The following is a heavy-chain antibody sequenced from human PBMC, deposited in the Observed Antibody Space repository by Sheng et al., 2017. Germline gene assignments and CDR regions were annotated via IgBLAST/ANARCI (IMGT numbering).Heavy chain of an antibody. CDR3: ARESRYSGNWYAGMDV. V-gene: IGHV1-18*01. J-gene: IGHJ6*02. D-gene: IGHD6-13*01. Sequence: QVQLVQSGREVKKPGASVKVSCKASGYTFSNYGISWVRQAPGQGLQWMGWISAYNGDTNYAQKFQGRVTMTTDTSTTTAYLEVRSLRSDDTAVYFCARESRYSGNWYAGMDVWGQGTTVTVSS. CDR2: ISAYNGDT. CDR1: GYTFSNYG.